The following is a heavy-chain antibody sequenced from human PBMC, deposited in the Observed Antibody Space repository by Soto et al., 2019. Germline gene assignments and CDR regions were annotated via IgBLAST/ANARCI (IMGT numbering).Heavy chain of an antibody. V-gene: IGHV3-74*01. Sequence: PGGSLRLSCAASGFTFSIYWMHWVRQAPGKGLVWVSRINSAGTTTTYADSMTGRFTISRDNAKNTLYLQMNSLRAEDTAVYYCARGDTAMVIDYWGHGTQVTVSS. CDR1: GFTFSIYW. CDR2: INSAGTTT. D-gene: IGHD5-18*01. CDR3: ARGDTAMVIDY. J-gene: IGHJ4*01.